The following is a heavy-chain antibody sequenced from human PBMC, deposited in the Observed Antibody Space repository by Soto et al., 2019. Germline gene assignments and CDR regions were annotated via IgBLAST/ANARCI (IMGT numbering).Heavy chain of an antibody. CDR2: INPNSGNT. V-gene: IGHV1-8*01. J-gene: IGHJ4*02. D-gene: IGHD3-22*01. CDR3: ARPTYYYDSSGGPPDY. Sequence: QVQLVQSGAEVKKPGASVKVSCKASGYTFTSYDINWVRQATGQGLEWMGWINPNSGNTGYAQKFQGRVTMTRNTSTSTAYLELSSLRSEDTAVYYCARPTYYYDSSGGPPDYWGQGTLVTVSS. CDR1: GYTFTSYD.